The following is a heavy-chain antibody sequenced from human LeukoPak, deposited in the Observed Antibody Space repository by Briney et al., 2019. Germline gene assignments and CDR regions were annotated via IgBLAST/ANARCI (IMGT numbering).Heavy chain of an antibody. V-gene: IGHV4-30-4*08. CDR1: GGSISSGEYY. Sequence: SETLSLTCTVSGGSISSGEYYWGWIRQPPGKGLEWIGYIYYSGSTYYNPSLKSRVTISVDTSKNPFSLKLSSVTAADTAVYYCARVNNWNDAGAFDIWGQGTMVTVSS. CDR3: ARVNNWNDAGAFDI. D-gene: IGHD1-1*01. CDR2: IYYSGST. J-gene: IGHJ3*02.